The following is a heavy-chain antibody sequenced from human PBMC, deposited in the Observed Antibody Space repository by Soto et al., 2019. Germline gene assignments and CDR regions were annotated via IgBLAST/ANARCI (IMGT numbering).Heavy chain of an antibody. CDR1: GFTFSSYG. CDR2: ISYDGSNK. V-gene: IGHV3-30*18. D-gene: IGHD3-10*01. J-gene: IGHJ6*02. CDR3: AKDFITMVRGVIISRRIGREDYYGMDV. Sequence: QVQLVESGGGVVQPGRSLRLSCAASGFTFSSYGMHWVRQAPGKGLEWVAVISYDGSNKYYADSVKGRFTISRDNSKNTLYLQMNSLRAEDTAVYYCAKDFITMVRGVIISRRIGREDYYGMDVWGQGTTVTVSS.